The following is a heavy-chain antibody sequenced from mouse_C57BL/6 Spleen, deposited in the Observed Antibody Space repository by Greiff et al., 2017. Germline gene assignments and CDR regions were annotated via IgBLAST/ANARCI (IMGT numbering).Heavy chain of an antibody. CDR1: GYSFTGYY. J-gene: IGHJ3*01. V-gene: IGHV1-31*01. D-gene: IGHD2-5*01. CDR3: ASYYSSSWFAY. Sequence: DVKLQESGPELVKPGASVKISCKASGYSFTGYYMHWVKQSHGNNLDWIGYIYPYNGVSSYNQKFKGKATLTVDKSSSTAYMELRSLTSEDSAVYYCASYYSSSWFAYWGQGTLVTVSA. CDR2: IYPYNGVS.